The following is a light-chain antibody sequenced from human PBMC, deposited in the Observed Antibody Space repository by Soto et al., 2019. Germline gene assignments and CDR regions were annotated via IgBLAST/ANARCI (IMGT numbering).Light chain of an antibody. J-gene: IGLJ2*01. V-gene: IGLV2-23*01. CDR3: SSYACCSTHVV. Sequence: QSALTQPASVSGSPGQSITISCTGISIDVGSYNLVSWYQQHPGKAPKVMIYEGSKRPSGVSNRFSGSRPGNTASLTISGLQAEDEAHYYCSSYACCSTHVVFGGGTKLT. CDR2: EGS. CDR1: SIDVGSYNL.